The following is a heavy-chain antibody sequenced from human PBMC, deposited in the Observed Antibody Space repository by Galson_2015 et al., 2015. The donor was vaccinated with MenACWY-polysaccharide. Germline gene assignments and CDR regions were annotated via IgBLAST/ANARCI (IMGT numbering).Heavy chain of an antibody. V-gene: IGHV3-30*18. CDR1: GLSFSSYA. CDR3: AKGLIASRADAFDV. CDR2: ISFDGSDE. Sequence: SLRLPCAASGLSFSSYAMHWVRQAPGKGPEWVAVISFDGSDEHHADSVKGRFTISRDNSKNTVSLQMSGLRAEDTAVYYCAKGLIASRADAFDVWGQGTMVTVSS. J-gene: IGHJ3*01. D-gene: IGHD2-21*01.